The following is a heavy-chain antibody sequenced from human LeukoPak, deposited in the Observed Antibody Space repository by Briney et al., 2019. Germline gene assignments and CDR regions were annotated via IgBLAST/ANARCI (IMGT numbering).Heavy chain of an antibody. Sequence: SETLSLTCAVYGGSFSGYYWSWIRQPPGRGLEWMGEINHSGSTNYNPSLKSRVTISVDTSNNQFSLKLSSVTAADTAVYYCARERYCSSTSCLGWFDPWGQGTLVTVSS. CDR2: INHSGST. V-gene: IGHV4-34*01. J-gene: IGHJ5*02. CDR3: ARERYCSSTSCLGWFDP. D-gene: IGHD2-2*01. CDR1: GGSFSGYY.